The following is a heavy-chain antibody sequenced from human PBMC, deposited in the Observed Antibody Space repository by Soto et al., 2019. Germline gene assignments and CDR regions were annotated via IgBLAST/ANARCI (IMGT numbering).Heavy chain of an antibody. Sequence: ASVKVSCKASGYTFTSYGISWVRQAPGQGLEWMGWISAYNGNTNYAQKLQGRVTMTTDTSTSTAYMELRSLRSDDTAVYYCARTYVGYCSSTSCYCSLTAEVGMYVWGKGTTVPVSS. V-gene: IGHV1-18*01. CDR3: ARTYVGYCSSTSCYCSLTAEVGMYV. CDR2: ISAYNGNT. J-gene: IGHJ6*04. D-gene: IGHD2-2*01. CDR1: GYTFTSYG.